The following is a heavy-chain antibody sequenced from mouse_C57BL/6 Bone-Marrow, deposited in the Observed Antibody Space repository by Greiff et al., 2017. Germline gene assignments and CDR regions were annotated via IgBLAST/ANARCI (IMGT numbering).Heavy chain of an antibody. D-gene: IGHD1-1*01. Sequence: EVKLQESGPGLVKPSQSLSLTCSVTGYSITSGYYWNWIRQFPGNKLEWMGYISYDGSNNYNPSLKNRISITRDTSKNQFFLKLNSVTTEDTATYYCAREGITTVVAMDYAMDYWGQGTSVTVSS. V-gene: IGHV3-6*01. CDR2: ISYDGSN. J-gene: IGHJ4*01. CDR3: AREGITTVVAMDYAMDY. CDR1: GYSITSGYY.